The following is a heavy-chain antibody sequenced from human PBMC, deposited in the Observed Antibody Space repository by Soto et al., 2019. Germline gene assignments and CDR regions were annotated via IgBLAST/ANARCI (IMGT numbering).Heavy chain of an antibody. CDR1: GGSISSYY. J-gene: IGHJ5*02. CDR3: ARSPDYGDYGWFDP. Sequence: PSETLSLTCTVSGGSISSYYWSWIRQPPGKGLEWIGYIYYSGSTNYTPSPKSRVTISVDTSKNQFSLKLSSVTAADTAVYYCARSPDYGDYGWFDPWGQGTLVTVSS. CDR2: IYYSGST. V-gene: IGHV4-59*08. D-gene: IGHD4-17*01.